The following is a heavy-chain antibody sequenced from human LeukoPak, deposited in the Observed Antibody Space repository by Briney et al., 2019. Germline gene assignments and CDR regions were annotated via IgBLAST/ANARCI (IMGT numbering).Heavy chain of an antibody. D-gene: IGHD5-18*01. Sequence: SETLSLTCAVYGGSFSGYYWSWIRQPPGKGLEWIGEINHSGSTNYNPSLKSRVTISVDTSKNQFSLKLSSATAADTAVYYCARGGYSYGYPDYWGQGTLATVSS. J-gene: IGHJ4*02. CDR2: INHSGST. CDR1: GGSFSGYY. V-gene: IGHV4-34*01. CDR3: ARGGYSYGYPDY.